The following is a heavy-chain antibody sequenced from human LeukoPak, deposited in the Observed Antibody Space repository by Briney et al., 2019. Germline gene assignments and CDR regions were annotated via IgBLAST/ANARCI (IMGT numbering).Heavy chain of an antibody. CDR3: ARVDGNTRRGNFDY. CDR1: GYTFIDYY. J-gene: IGHJ4*02. CDR2: ISANNGES. D-gene: IGHD5-24*01. V-gene: IGHV1-18*01. Sequence: VKVSCKSSGYTFIDYYIHWVRQAPGQGLEWMGWISANNGESYYAQKFQGRVTMTTDTSTSTAYMELRSLRSDDTAVYYCARVDGNTRRGNFDYWGQGTLVTVTT.